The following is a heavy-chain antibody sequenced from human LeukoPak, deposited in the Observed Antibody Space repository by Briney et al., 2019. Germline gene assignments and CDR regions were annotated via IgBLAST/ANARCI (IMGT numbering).Heavy chain of an antibody. Sequence: GRSLRLSCVASGFMFSNYAMHWVRQAPGKGLEWVSYISSSGSTIYYADSVKGRFTISRDNAKNTLYLQMNSLRAEDTAVYYCARGDYYDSSGYNYYYYYMDVWGKGTTVTVSS. CDR3: ARGDYYDSSGYNYYYYYMDV. J-gene: IGHJ6*03. CDR2: ISSSGSTI. D-gene: IGHD3-22*01. CDR1: GFMFSNYA. V-gene: IGHV3-48*03.